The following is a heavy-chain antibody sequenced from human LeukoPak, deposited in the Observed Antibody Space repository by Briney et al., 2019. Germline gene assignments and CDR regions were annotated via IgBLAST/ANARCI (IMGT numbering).Heavy chain of an antibody. J-gene: IGHJ5*02. D-gene: IGHD6-13*01. CDR1: GYTFTSYA. CDR3: ARDPAIAAAANWFDP. V-gene: IGHV7-4-1*02. CDR2: INTNTGNP. Sequence: GASVTVSCKASGYTFTSYAMNWVRQAPGQGLEWMGWINTNTGNPTYAQGFTGRFVFSLDTSVSTAYLQISSLKAEDTAVYYCARDPAIAAAANWFDPWGQGTLVTVSS.